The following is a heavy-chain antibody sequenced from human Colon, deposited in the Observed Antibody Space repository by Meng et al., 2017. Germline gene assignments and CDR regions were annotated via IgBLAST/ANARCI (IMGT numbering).Heavy chain of an antibody. D-gene: IGHD6-19*01. CDR2: IGHSGTT. V-gene: IGHV4-39*01. CDR1: GGSISTSGYY. Sequence: QPQLQESGPGLVKPSAALSLTCSVSGGSISTSGYYWGWIRQPPGKGLEWIGRIGHSGTTYYTPSLRRRVTVSIDTSKNQFSLEVTSVTAADTAVYYCVRSSGWVRTGFDPWGQGTLVTVSS. CDR3: VRSSGWVRTGFDP. J-gene: IGHJ5*02.